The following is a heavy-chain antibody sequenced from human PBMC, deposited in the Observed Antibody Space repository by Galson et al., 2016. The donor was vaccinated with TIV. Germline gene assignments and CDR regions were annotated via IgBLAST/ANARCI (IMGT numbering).Heavy chain of an antibody. CDR1: GFTFRSHA. J-gene: IGHJ4*02. V-gene: IGHV3-30*01. D-gene: IGHD2-21*02. CDR2: ISYDGINK. CDR3: AKENGCGGDCYYFDY. Sequence: SLRLSCAASGFTFRSHAMHWVRQAPGKGLEWVADISYDGINKYYADSVKGRFTVSRDNSKSTLYLQLNSLRTEDTAVYYCAKENGCGGDCYYFDYWGQGTLVTVSS.